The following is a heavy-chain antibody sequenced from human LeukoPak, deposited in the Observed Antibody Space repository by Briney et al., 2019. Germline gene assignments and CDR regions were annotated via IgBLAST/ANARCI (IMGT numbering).Heavy chain of an antibody. J-gene: IGHJ4*02. CDR2: FDPEDGET. Sequence: ASVKVSCKVSGYTLTELSMHGVRQAPGKGLEWMGVFDPEDGETIYAQKFQGRVTMTEDTSTDTAYMELSSLRSEDTAVYYCATRHSSGWYELPPHYWGQGTLVTVSS. D-gene: IGHD6-19*01. V-gene: IGHV1-24*01. CDR1: GYTLTELS. CDR3: ATRHSSGWYELPPHY.